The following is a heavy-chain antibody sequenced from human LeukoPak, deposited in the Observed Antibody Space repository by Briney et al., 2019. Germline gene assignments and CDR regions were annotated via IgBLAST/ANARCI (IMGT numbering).Heavy chain of an antibody. Sequence: ASVRVSCKASGYTFTGNYMHWVRQAPGQGLEWMGWINPNSGGTNYAQKFQGRVTMTRDTSISTAYMELSRLRSDDTAVYYCARKAYYYGSGSYFGYWGQGTLVTVSS. J-gene: IGHJ4*02. V-gene: IGHV1-2*02. CDR2: INPNSGGT. D-gene: IGHD3-10*01. CDR1: GYTFTGNY. CDR3: ARKAYYYGSGSYFGY.